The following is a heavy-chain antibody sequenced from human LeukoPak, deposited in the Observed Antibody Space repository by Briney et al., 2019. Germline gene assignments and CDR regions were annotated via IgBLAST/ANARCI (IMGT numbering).Heavy chain of an antibody. D-gene: IGHD2-2*01. V-gene: IGHV2-5*02. CDR1: GFSLRTSGVG. J-gene: IGHJ4*02. CDR2: IYWDDDK. Sequence: GPTLGKPPQTLTLTCTFSGFSLRTSGVGVGWIPQPPGKALEWLALIYWDDDKRYSPSLKSRLTITKDTSKNQVVLTMTNMDPVDTATYYCAHSWYQLLWSRPFDYWGQGTLVTVSS. CDR3: AHSWYQLLWSRPFDY.